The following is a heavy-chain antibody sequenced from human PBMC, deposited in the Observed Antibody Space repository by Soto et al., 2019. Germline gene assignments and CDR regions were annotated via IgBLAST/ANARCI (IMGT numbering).Heavy chain of an antibody. J-gene: IGHJ4*02. Sequence: GGSLRLSCAASGFTFSTYAMSWVRQTPGKGLEWVSAISGSPSSTYYADSVKGRFTISRDNSKKTLFLQMSSLRAEDTAVYYCAKDGYDSSGDLCYFDYWGQGTLVTVSS. CDR3: AKDGYDSSGDLCYFDY. CDR1: GFTFSTYA. CDR2: ISGSPSST. V-gene: IGHV3-23*01. D-gene: IGHD3-22*01.